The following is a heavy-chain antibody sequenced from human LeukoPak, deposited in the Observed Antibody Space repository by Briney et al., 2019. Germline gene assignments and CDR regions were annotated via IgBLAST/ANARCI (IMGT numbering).Heavy chain of an antibody. J-gene: IGHJ4*02. CDR3: ATVTEKSGSNDY. CDR1: GYTLTELS. Sequence: ASVKVSCKVSGYTLTELSMHSVRQAPGKGLEWMGGFDPEDGETIYAQKFQGRVTMTEDTSTDTAYMELSSLRSEDTAVYYCATVTEKSGSNDYWGQGTLVTVSS. CDR2: FDPEDGET. D-gene: IGHD1-26*01. V-gene: IGHV1-24*01.